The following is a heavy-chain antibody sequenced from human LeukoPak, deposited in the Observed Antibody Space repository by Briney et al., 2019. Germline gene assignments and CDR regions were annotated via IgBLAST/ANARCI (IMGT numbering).Heavy chain of an antibody. Sequence: SETLSLTCTVSGGSISSSSYYWGWIRQPPGKGLEWIRSIYYSGSTYYNPSLKSRVTISVDTSKNQVSLKLYSVTASDAAIYYCARHLSGTTMSHYFDFWGQGTLVTVSS. D-gene: IGHD1-1*01. J-gene: IGHJ4*02. CDR2: IYYSGST. CDR3: ARHLSGTTMSHYFDF. CDR1: GGSISSSSYY. V-gene: IGHV4-39*01.